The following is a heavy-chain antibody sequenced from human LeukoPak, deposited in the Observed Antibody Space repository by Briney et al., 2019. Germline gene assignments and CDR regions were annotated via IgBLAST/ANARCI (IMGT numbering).Heavy chain of an antibody. CDR1: GGSFSGYY. V-gene: IGHV4-34*01. CDR3: ARLPGGGYSTSLGWFDP. Sequence: SETLSLTCAVYGGSFSGYYWSWIRQPPGKGLEWIGEINHSGSTNYNPSLKSRVTISVDTSKNQFSLKLSSVTAADTAVYYCARLPGGGYSTSLGWFDPWGQGTRVTVSS. CDR2: INHSGST. J-gene: IGHJ5*02. D-gene: IGHD1-1*01.